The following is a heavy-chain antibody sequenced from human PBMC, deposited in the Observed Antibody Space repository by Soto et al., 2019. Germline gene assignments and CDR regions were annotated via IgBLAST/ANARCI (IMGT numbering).Heavy chain of an antibody. Sequence: PGESLKVSCKGAGYSFANYWIAWVRKMPGKGLEWMGIIYPDDSETSYSPSFQGQVTFSADKSISTAYLQWRSLRASDTAMYFCARHRDNSCHSAFNVWGQGPMVTVSS. CDR2: IYPDDSET. V-gene: IGHV5-51*01. D-gene: IGHD3-22*01. J-gene: IGHJ3*01. CDR3: ARHRDNSCHSAFNV. CDR1: GYSFANYW.